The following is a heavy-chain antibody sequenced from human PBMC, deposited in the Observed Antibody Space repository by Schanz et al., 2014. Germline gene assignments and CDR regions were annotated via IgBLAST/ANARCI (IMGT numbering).Heavy chain of an antibody. CDR1: GFTFRSYG. CDR2: ISYDGSSK. V-gene: IGHV3-30*18. J-gene: IGHJ4*02. CDR3: AKDAAYYDSVIFPDH. Sequence: GQLVESGGGLVQPGGSLRLSCVASGFTFRSYGMHWVRQAPGKGLEWVALISYDGSSKNHADSVQGRFTISRDNSKNALYLQMNSLRAEDTAIYFCAKDAAYYDSVIFPDHWGQGTLVTVSS. D-gene: IGHD3-22*01.